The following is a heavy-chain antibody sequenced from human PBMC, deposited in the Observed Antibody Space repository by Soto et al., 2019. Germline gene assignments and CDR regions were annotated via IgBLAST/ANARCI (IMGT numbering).Heavy chain of an antibody. J-gene: IGHJ5*02. V-gene: IGHV4-31*03. CDR1: GGSISSGGYY. CDR2: IYYSGST. Sequence: PSETLSLTCTVSGGSISSGGYYWSWIRQHPGKGLEWIGYIYYSGSTYYNPSLKSRVTISVDTSKNQFSLKLSSVTAADTAVYYCARMAVATNWLDPWGQGTLVTVSS. D-gene: IGHD5-12*01. CDR3: ARMAVATNWLDP.